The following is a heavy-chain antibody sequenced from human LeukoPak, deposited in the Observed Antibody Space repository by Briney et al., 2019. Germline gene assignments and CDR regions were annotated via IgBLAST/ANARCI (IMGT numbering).Heavy chain of an antibody. CDR3: AKGSILTGFDP. D-gene: IGHD3-9*01. V-gene: IGHV3-23*01. J-gene: IGHJ5*02. CDR2: ISGSGGST. Sequence: ETLSLTCAVYGGSFSGHYWSWVRQAPGKGLEWVSAISGSGGSTYYADSVKGRFTISRDNSKNTLYLQMNSLRAEDTAVYYCAKGSILTGFDPWGQGTLVTVSS. CDR1: GGSFSGHY.